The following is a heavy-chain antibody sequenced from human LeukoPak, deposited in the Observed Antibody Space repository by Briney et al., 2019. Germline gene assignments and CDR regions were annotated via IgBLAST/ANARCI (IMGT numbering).Heavy chain of an antibody. D-gene: IGHD2-2*01. CDR1: GFTFSSYH. Sequence: AGGSLRLSCAASGFTFSSYHMSWVRQAPGKGLEWVANINPDGSDKYHVESVKGRFTMSRDNAKNALYLQMNSLRAEETAVYYCARDPRQLPFWGQGTLVTVSS. CDR3: ARDPRQLPF. V-gene: IGHV3-7*01. J-gene: IGHJ4*02. CDR2: INPDGSDK.